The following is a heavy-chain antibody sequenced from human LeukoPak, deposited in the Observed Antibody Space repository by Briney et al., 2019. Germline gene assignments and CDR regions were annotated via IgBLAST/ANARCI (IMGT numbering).Heavy chain of an antibody. CDR2: IIPIFGTA. Sequence: SVKVSCKASGGTFSSYAISWVRQAPGPGLEWMGGIIPIFGTANFAQKFQGRVTITADESTSTAYMELSSLRSEDTAVYYCALGGYSGYDFYDFDYWGQGTLVTVSS. J-gene: IGHJ4*02. D-gene: IGHD5-12*01. CDR1: GGTFSSYA. V-gene: IGHV1-69*13. CDR3: ALGGYSGYDFYDFDY.